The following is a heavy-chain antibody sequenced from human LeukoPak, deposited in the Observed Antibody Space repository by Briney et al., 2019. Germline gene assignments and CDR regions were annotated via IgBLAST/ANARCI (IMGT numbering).Heavy chain of an antibody. Sequence: SQTLSLTCAVSGGSISSGGYSWSWIRQPPGKGLEWIGYIYHSGSTYYNPSLKSRVTISVDRSKNQFSLKLSSVTAADTAVYYCARVGYDSAFDYWGQGTLVTVSS. CDR2: IYHSGST. CDR1: GGSISSGGYS. J-gene: IGHJ4*02. D-gene: IGHD3-22*01. V-gene: IGHV4-30-2*01. CDR3: ARVGYDSAFDY.